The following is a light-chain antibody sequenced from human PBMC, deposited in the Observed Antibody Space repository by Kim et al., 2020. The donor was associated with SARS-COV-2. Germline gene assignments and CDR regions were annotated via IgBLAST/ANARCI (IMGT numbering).Light chain of an antibody. V-gene: IGKV3-20*01. J-gene: IGKJ1*01. CDR3: QQYSKSPWT. CDR1: LPVRRSQ. Sequence: SPGERAPLSCRASLPVRRSQLAWYQQNPGQPPRLLIYGASKRAAGIPDRFSGSGSETDFTLNISGLEPEDFAVYYCQQYSKSPWTFGQGTKVDIK. CDR2: GAS.